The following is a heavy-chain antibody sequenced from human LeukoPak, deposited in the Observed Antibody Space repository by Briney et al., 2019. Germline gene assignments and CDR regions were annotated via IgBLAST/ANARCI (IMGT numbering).Heavy chain of an antibody. J-gene: IGHJ5*02. CDR3: ARDGSGSGSYLSWFDP. CDR2: MNPNSGNT. V-gene: IGHV1-8*01. CDR1: GYTLTSYD. Sequence: ASVKVSCKASGYTLTSYDINWVRQATGQGLEWMGWMNPNSGNTGYAQKFQGRVTMTRNTSISTAYMELSSLRSEDTAVYYCARDGSGSGSYLSWFDPWGQGTLVTVSS. D-gene: IGHD3-10*01.